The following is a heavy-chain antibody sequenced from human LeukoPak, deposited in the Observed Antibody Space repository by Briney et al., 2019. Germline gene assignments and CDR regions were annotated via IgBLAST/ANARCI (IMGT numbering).Heavy chain of an antibody. J-gene: IGHJ4*02. CDR1: GFTFSSYW. V-gene: IGHV3-7*01. CDR2: IKQDGSEK. Sequence: PGGSLRLSCAASGFTFSSYWMSWVRQAPGKGLEWVANIKQDGSEKYYVDSVKGRFTISRDNAKNSLYLQMNSLRAEDTAVYYCATDTYDFWSGRGFDYWGQGTLVTVSS. D-gene: IGHD3-3*01. CDR3: ATDTYDFWSGRGFDY.